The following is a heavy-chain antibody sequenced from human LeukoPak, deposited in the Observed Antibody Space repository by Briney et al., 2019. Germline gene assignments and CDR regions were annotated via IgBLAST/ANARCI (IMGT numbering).Heavy chain of an antibody. V-gene: IGHV3-21*01. Sequence: GGSLRLSCAASGFTFSSYSMSWVRQAPGKGLEWVSSISSSSSYIYYADSVKGRFTISRDNAKNSLYLQMNRLRADDTAVYYCARSRGAFYDILTGYPWYFDYWGQGTLVTVSS. CDR3: ARSRGAFYDILTGYPWYFDY. CDR1: GFTFSSYS. D-gene: IGHD3-9*01. J-gene: IGHJ4*02. CDR2: ISSSSSYI.